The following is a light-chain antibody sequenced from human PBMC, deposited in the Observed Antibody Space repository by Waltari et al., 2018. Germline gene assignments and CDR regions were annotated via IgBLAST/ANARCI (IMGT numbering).Light chain of an antibody. CDR3: QLWDSSPV. CDR1: NIGSKS. V-gene: IGLV3-21*02. Sequence: SYVLTQPPSVSVAPGQTARISCVGNNIGSKSVNWYQQKAGQAPVLVVYDDSARPSGIPERFSGSNSGNTATLTISRVEARDEADYSCQLWDSSPVFGGGTKLTVL. J-gene: IGLJ2*01. CDR2: DDS.